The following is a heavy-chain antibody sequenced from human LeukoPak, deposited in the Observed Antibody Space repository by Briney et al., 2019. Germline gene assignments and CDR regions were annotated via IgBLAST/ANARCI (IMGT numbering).Heavy chain of an antibody. Sequence: GGSLRLSCAASGFTFSSYEMNWVRQAPGKGLEWVSYISSSGSTIYYADSVKGRFTISRDNAKNSLYLQMNSLRAEDTAVYYCTRLKLSGYGLYAFDIWGQGTMVTVSS. CDR3: TRLKLSGYGLYAFDI. V-gene: IGHV3-48*03. J-gene: IGHJ3*02. D-gene: IGHD5-12*01. CDR1: GFTFSSYE. CDR2: ISSSGSTI.